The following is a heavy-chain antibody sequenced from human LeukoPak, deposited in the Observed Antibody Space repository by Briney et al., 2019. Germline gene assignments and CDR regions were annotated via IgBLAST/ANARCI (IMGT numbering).Heavy chain of an antibody. Sequence: VXXSCKXXGYTFTXFGISWVRQAPGQGPEWMGWISAYNGNTNYIQKFQGRVTMTTDTSTNTAYMELRSLTSDDTAVYYCARDLGLDTTMIFFDYWGQGTLVTVSS. D-gene: IGHD5-18*01. CDR1: GYTFTXFG. J-gene: IGHJ4*02. V-gene: IGHV1-18*01. CDR2: ISAYNGNT. CDR3: ARDLGLDTTMIFFDY.